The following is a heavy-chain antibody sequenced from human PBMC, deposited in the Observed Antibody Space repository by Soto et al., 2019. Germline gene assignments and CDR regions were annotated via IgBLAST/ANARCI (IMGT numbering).Heavy chain of an antibody. V-gene: IGHV3-23*01. J-gene: IGHJ4*02. CDR2: ISGSGGST. Sequence: GGSLRLSCSASGLTFSSYAMSWVRQAPGKGLEWVSAISGSGGSTYYADSVKGRFTISRDNSKNTLYLQMNSLRAEDTAVYYCAKASEALAVAVVSDYWGQGTLVTVSS. D-gene: IGHD6-19*01. CDR1: GLTFSSYA. CDR3: AKASEALAVAVVSDY.